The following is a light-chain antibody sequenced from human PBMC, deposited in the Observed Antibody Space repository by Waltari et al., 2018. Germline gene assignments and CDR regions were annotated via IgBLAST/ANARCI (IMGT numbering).Light chain of an antibody. CDR2: GAS. CDR1: QSVSGD. V-gene: IGKV3-15*01. CDR3: QQYNNWPPT. J-gene: IGKJ4*01. Sequence: EVVMTQSPVTLSVSPGERATLSCRASQSVSGDLAWYQQKPGQAPRLLIYGASTRATGIPVRFSGSGSGTEFTLTISSLQSEDLAIYYCQQYNNWPPTFGGETKVEIK.